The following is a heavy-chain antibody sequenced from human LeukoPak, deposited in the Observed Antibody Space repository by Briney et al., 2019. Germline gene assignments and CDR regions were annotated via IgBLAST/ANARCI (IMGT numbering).Heavy chain of an antibody. CDR2: INPNSCGT. V-gene: IGHV1-2*02. CDR1: GYTFTGYY. CDR3: ARVARGYYYDSSGYST. D-gene: IGHD3-22*01. Sequence: ASVKVSCKASGYTFTGYYMHWVRQAPGQGLEWMGWINPNSCGTNYAQKFQGRVTMTRDTSISTAYMELSRLRSDDTAVYYCARVARGYYYDSSGYSTWGQGTLVTVSS. J-gene: IGHJ4*02.